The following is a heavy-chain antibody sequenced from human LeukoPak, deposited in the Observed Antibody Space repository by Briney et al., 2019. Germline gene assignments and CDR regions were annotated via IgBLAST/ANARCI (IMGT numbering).Heavy chain of an antibody. J-gene: IGHJ4*02. D-gene: IGHD5-24*01. V-gene: IGHV3-48*03. CDR2: IYSSGSNI. Sequence: PGGSLRLSCAASGFTFSSYEMNWVRQAPGKGLEWVSYIYSSGSNIYYADSVKGRFTISRDNAKNSLYLQMNSLRAEDTAVYYCAREGGDGYNVGFAYWGQGTLVTVSS. CDR1: GFTFSSYE. CDR3: AREGGDGYNVGFAY.